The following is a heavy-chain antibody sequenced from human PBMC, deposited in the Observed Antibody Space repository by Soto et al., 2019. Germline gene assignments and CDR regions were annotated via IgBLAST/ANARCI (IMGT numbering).Heavy chain of an antibody. CDR1: GFTFDDYA. V-gene: IGHV3-9*01. CDR3: VNVSTLRGGGGMDV. CDR2: ISWNSGSI. D-gene: IGHD3-16*01. Sequence: EVQLVESGGGLVQPGRSLRLSCAASGFTFDDYAMHWVRQAPGKGLEWVSGISWNSGSIGYADSVKGRFTISRDNAKNSLYLQMNSLRAEVTALYDCVNVSTLRGGGGMDVWGQGTRVTVSS. J-gene: IGHJ6*02.